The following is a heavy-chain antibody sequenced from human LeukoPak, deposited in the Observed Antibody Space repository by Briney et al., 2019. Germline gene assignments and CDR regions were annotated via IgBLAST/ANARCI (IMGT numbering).Heavy chain of an antibody. CDR3: DNGEW. Sequence: GGSLRLSCIGSGFNFGDFAMSWVRQVRGGSPDFVSSISDTGKVVFYTDSVRGRATVSRDNSKSTLYLQLSDVRGDDTAVYYCDNGEWWGPGTQVVVSS. D-gene: IGHD3-3*01. CDR1: GFNFGDFA. V-gene: IGHV3-23*01. CDR2: ISDTGKVV. J-gene: IGHJ4*02.